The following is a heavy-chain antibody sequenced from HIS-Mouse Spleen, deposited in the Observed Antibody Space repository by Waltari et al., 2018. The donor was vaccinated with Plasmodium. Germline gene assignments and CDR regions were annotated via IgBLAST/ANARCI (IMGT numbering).Heavy chain of an antibody. CDR2: ISYDGSNK. Sequence: QVQLLESGGGVVQPGRSLGLSCAASGFPFSGYGMHWACQAPGKGLEWVAVISYDGSNKYYADSVKGRFTISRDNSKNTLYLQMNSLRAEDTAVYYCAKAQGVINFDYWGQGTLVTVSS. CDR3: AKAQGVINFDY. CDR1: GFPFSGYG. D-gene: IGHD3-16*01. J-gene: IGHJ4*02. V-gene: IGHV3-30*18.